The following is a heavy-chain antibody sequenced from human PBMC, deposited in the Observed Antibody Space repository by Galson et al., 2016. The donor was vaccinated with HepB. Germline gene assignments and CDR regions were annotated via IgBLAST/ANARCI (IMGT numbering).Heavy chain of an antibody. D-gene: IGHD5-18*01. V-gene: IGHV3-30*03. J-gene: IGHJ6*02. CDR2: ISYDGRTK. CDR1: GFTFSSYG. CDR3: ARDSSPRVQLWPPAYYYYYGMDV. Sequence: SLRLSCAASGFTFSSYGMQWVRQAPGKGLEWVALISYDGRTKFYADSVKGRFTVSRDNSKNTLYLQMNSLRPEDTAVYYCARDSSPRVQLWPPAYYYYYGMDVWGQGTTVTVSS.